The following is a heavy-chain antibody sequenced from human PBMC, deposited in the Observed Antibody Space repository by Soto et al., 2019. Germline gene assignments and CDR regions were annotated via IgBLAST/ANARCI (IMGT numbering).Heavy chain of an antibody. CDR1: GFTFSSNS. V-gene: IGHV3-48*01. CDR2: ISSSSSTI. CDR3: ARVIWSGHLTSDL. J-gene: IGHJ5*02. Sequence: EVQVVESGGGLVQPGGSLRLSCAASGFTFSSNSMNWVRQAPGKGLEWISYISSSSSTIYADSVKGRFTISRDNAKNSLYLQMNSLSVEDTAVYYCARVIWSGHLTSDLWGQGTLVTVSS. D-gene: IGHD3-3*01.